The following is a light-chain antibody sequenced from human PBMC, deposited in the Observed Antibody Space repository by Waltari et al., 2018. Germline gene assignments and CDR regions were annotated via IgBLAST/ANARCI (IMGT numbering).Light chain of an antibody. Sequence: DIQMTQSPSSVSASIGDRVTMTCRASQDIRTWLAWYQQKPGRAPKLLVYSASSLVFGVPSRFSGSGSGTDFTITINSVQPEDFGTYYCQQANSFPHTYGQGTNLE. CDR3: QQANSFPHT. CDR2: SAS. J-gene: IGKJ2*01. CDR1: QDIRTW. V-gene: IGKV1-12*01.